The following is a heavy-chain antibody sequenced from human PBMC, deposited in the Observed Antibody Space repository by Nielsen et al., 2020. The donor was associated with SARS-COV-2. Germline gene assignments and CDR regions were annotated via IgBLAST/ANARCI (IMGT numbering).Heavy chain of an antibody. D-gene: IGHD3-10*01. CDR2: ISWNSGSI. J-gene: IGHJ4*02. CDR3: AKDYYGSGSYMDY. Sequence: SLKISCAASGFTFDDYAMHWVRQAPGKGLEWVSGISWNSGSIGHADSVKGRFTISRDNAKNSLYLQMNSLRAEDTALYYCAKDYYGSGSYMDYWGQGTLVTVSS. CDR1: GFTFDDYA. V-gene: IGHV3-9*01.